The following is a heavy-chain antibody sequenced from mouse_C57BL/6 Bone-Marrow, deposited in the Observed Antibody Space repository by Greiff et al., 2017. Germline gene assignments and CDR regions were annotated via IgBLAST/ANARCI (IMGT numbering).Heavy chain of an antibody. CDR3: ARNGVTTVNFDS. J-gene: IGHJ2*01. D-gene: IGHD1-1*01. CDR1: GYAFSSSW. Sequence: QVHVKQSGPELVKPGASVKISCKASGYAFSSSWMNWVKQRPGKGLEWIGRIYPGDGDTNYNGKFKGKATLTADKSSSTAYMQLSSLTSEDPAVYFCARNGVTTVNFDSWGKGTTLTVSS. CDR2: IYPGDGDT. V-gene: IGHV1-82*01.